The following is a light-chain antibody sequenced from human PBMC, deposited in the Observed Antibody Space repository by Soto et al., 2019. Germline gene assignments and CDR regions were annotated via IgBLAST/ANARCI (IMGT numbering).Light chain of an antibody. CDR1: QTVSSNY. CDR3: QQYGSSPPKT. J-gene: IGKJ1*01. CDR2: GAS. Sequence: EIVMTQSPSTLSVSPGERATLSCRASQTVSSNYLAWYQQKPGQAPRLLIYGASSRAPGIPDRFSGSGSGTDFTLTISRLEPEDVAVYYCQQYGSSPPKTFGQGTKVDIK. V-gene: IGKV3-20*01.